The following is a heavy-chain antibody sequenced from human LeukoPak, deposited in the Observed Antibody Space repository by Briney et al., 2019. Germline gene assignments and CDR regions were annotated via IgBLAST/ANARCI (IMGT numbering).Heavy chain of an antibody. CDR2: IYTSGST. J-gene: IGHJ4*02. D-gene: IGHD3-9*01. V-gene: IGHV4-61*02. CDR3: ASSDWSHQYDY. CDR1: GGSISSGNYY. Sequence: SETLSLTCTVSGGSISSGNYYLSWIRQPAGKGLEWIGRIYTSGSTNYNPSLKSRVTISVDTSKNHFSLKLSSMTAADTAVYYCASSDWSHQYDYWGQATLVTVSS.